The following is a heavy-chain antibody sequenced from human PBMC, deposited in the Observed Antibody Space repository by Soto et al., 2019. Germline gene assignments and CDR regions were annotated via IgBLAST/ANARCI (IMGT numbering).Heavy chain of an antibody. V-gene: IGHV1-3*01. D-gene: IGHD3-3*01. CDR2: INAGNGNT. J-gene: IGHJ6*02. CDR1: GHTFTSYA. CDR3: AREFGEIFGVVIPSRYYYGMDV. Sequence: QVQLVQSGAEVKKPGASVKVSCKASGHTFTSYAMHWVRQAPGQRLEWMGWINAGNGNTKYSQKFQGRVTITRDTSASRAYMELSSMRSEDTAVYYCAREFGEIFGVVIPSRYYYGMDVWGQGTTVTVSS.